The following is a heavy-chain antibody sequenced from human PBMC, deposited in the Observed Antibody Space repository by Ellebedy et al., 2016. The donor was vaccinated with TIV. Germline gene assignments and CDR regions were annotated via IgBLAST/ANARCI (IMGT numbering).Heavy chain of an antibody. D-gene: IGHD4-17*01. J-gene: IGHJ3*02. CDR2: IIPIFGTA. CDR3: ARDLYGDYDAFDI. Sequence: SVKVSXXASGGTFSSYAISWVRQAPGQGLEWMGGIIPIFGTANYAQKFQGRVTITADESTSTAYMELSSLRSEDTAVYYCARDLYGDYDAFDIWGQGTMVTVSS. CDR1: GGTFSSYA. V-gene: IGHV1-69*13.